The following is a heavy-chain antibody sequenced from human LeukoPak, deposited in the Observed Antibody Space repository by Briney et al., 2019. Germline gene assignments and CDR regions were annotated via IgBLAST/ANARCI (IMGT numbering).Heavy chain of an antibody. CDR2: ISGNSASI. J-gene: IGHJ5*02. V-gene: IGHV3-48*01. D-gene: IGHD3-10*01. Sequence: PGGSLRLSCAASGFTFSTYSMNWVRQAPGRGREWVSYISGNSASIYYADSVKGRFTISRDNAKNSLYLQMNSLRAEETAVYYCAKEGGSGSYQISWGQGTLVTVSS. CDR3: AKEGGSGSYQIS. CDR1: GFTFSTYS.